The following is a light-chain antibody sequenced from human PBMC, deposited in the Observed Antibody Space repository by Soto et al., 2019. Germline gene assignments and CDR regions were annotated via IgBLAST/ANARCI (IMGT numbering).Light chain of an antibody. CDR2: DAS. J-gene: IGKJ1*01. CDR1: ESISGW. CDR3: QQHDNGPRT. V-gene: IGKV1-5*01. Sequence: DIEMTQSPSTLSASIGDGVTITCRASESISGWLAWYQQQPGKAPKLLIYDASNLESGVPSRFSGSGSGTEFTLAISSLPPDDFATYYCQQHDNGPRTFGQGTKVEI.